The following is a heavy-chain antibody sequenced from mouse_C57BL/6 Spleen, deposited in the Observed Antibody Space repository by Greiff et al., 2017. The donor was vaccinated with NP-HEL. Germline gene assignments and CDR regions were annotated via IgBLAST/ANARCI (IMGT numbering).Heavy chain of an antibody. D-gene: IGHD2-1*01. Sequence: VQLQQSGTVLARPGASVKMSCKTSGYTFTSYWMHWVKQRPGQGLEWIGAIYPGNSDTSYNQKFKGKAKLTAVTSASTAYMELSSLTNEDSAVYYCTRERIYYGNFYAMDYWGQGTSVTVSS. CDR1: GYTFTSYW. CDR2: IYPGNSDT. J-gene: IGHJ4*01. V-gene: IGHV1-5*01. CDR3: TRERIYYGNFYAMDY.